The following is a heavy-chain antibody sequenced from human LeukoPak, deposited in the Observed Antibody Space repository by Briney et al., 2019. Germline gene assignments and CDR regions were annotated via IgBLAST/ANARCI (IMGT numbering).Heavy chain of an antibody. V-gene: IGHV3-43D*03. Sequence: PGGSLRLSCAASGLTFDDYAMHWVRQAPGKGLEWVSLISWDGGSTYYADSVKGRFTISRDNSKNSLYLQMNSLRAEDTALYYCAKDGIAVAGTLEVSYYYYMDVWGKGTTVTVSS. CDR2: ISWDGGST. D-gene: IGHD6-19*01. CDR1: GLTFDDYA. CDR3: AKDGIAVAGTLEVSYYYYMDV. J-gene: IGHJ6*03.